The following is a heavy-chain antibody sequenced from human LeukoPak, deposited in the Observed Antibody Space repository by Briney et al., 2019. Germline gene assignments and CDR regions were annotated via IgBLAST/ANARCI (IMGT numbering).Heavy chain of an antibody. V-gene: IGHV1-18*01. D-gene: IGHD6-13*01. CDR2: ISAYNGNT. J-gene: IGHJ5*02. Sequence: ASVKLSCTASGYTFSSYGISWVRQAPGQGLEWMGWISAYNGNTNYAQTVKGRFTMTTDKSKSTVYMEMSSLRADDTAVYYCARGGIGRGFDPWGQGTLVTVSS. CDR3: ARGGIGRGFDP. CDR1: GYTFSSYG.